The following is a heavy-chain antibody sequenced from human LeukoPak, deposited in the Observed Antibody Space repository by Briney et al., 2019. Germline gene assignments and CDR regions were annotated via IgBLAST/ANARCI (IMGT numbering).Heavy chain of an antibody. CDR3: ARSVAAARDY. J-gene: IGHJ4*02. Sequence: EGSLRLSCAASGFTFSSYSMNWVRQAPGKGLEWVSSISSSSYIYYADSVKGRFTISRDNAKNSLYLQMNSLRAEDTAVYYCARSVAAARDYWGQGTLVTVSS. CDR2: ISSSSYI. D-gene: IGHD6-6*01. CDR1: GFTFSSYS. V-gene: IGHV3-21*01.